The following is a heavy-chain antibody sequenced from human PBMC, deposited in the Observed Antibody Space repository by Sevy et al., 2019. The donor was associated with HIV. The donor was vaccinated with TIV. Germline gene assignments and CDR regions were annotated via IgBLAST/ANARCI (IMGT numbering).Heavy chain of an antibody. D-gene: IGHD2-8*01. V-gene: IGHV3-23*01. CDR1: GFTFSKYS. Sequence: GGSLKLSCAASGFTFSKYSMSWVRQPPGKGLEWVSTLSFGCGEINYADSVKGRFTISRDNSKRSVYLQMNNLRPEDTAVYYGAREGCTKPHDYWGQGTLVTVSS. CDR3: AREGCTKPHDY. J-gene: IGHJ4*02. CDR2: LSFGCGEI.